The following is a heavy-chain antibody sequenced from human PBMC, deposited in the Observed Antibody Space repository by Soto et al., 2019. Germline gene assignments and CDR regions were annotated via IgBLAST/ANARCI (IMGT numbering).Heavy chain of an antibody. CDR1: GFNFSSYG. CDR2: IWYDGSNK. D-gene: IGHD6-6*01. J-gene: IGHJ6*02. V-gene: IGHV3-33*01. CDR3: AREGGEYSRDPRNYYYYGMDV. Sequence: PGGSLSLSYAASGFNFSSYGMHWVRQAPGKGLEWVAVIWYDGSNKYYADSVKGRFTISRDNSKNTLYLQMNSLRAEDTAVYYCAREGGEYSRDPRNYYYYGMDVWGQGTTVTVSS.